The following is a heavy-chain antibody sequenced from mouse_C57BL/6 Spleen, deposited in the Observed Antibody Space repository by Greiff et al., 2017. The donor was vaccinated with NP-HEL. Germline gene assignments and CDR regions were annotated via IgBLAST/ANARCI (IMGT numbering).Heavy chain of an antibody. CDR2: INPNNGGT. Sequence: EVQLQQSGPELVKPGASVKMSCKASGYTFTDYNMHWVKQSHGKSLEWIGYINPNNGGTSYNQKFKGKATLTVNKSSSTAYMELRSLTSEDSAVYYCARGGGYYEDAMDYWGQGTSVTVSS. V-gene: IGHV1-22*01. J-gene: IGHJ4*01. D-gene: IGHD2-4*01. CDR3: ARGGGYYEDAMDY. CDR1: GYTFTDYN.